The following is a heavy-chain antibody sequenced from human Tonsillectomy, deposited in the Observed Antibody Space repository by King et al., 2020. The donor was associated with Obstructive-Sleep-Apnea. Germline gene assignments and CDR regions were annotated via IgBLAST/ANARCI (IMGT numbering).Heavy chain of an antibody. CDR2: IYSGGST. D-gene: IGHD6-13*01. CDR1: VLTVSGNY. J-gene: IGHJ4*01. Sequence: EQLVQSGGGLVQPGGSLRLSCAVSVLTVSGNYMSWVRQAPGKGLEWGSVIYSGGSTYYADCVKGRFTISRDNSKNVLYLQMNSLRAEDTAVYYFVRVVFPPGFSSSWYYFDYWGQGTLVTVSS. CDR3: VRVVFPPGFSSSWYYFDY. V-gene: IGHV3-66*01.